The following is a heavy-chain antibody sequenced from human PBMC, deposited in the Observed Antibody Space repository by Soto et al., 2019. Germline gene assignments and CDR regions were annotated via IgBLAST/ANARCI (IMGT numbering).Heavy chain of an antibody. CDR3: ARDHYGDYLDY. CDR2: ISSSSSYT. J-gene: IGHJ4*02. CDR1: GFTFSDYY. Sequence: PGGSLRLSCAASGFTFSDYYMSWIRQAPGKGLEWVSYISSSSSYTNYADSVKGRFTISRDNAKNSLYLQMNSLRAEDTAVYYCARDHYGDYLDYWGQGTLVTVSS. V-gene: IGHV3-11*05. D-gene: IGHD4-17*01.